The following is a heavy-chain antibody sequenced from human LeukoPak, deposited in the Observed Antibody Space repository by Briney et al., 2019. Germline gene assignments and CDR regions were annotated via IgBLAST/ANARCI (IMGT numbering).Heavy chain of an antibody. V-gene: IGHV3-74*01. CDR3: VRTTNGPEH. D-gene: IGHD2-8*01. Sequence: GGSLRLSCAASGFTFTSHLIHWVRQPPGKGLVWVSRVSGDGRTTNYADSVKGRFTISRDNAKYTVYLQMDSLRVEDTAVYYCVRTTNGPEHWGQGTLVTVSS. J-gene: IGHJ1*01. CDR1: GFTFTSHL. CDR2: VSGDGRTT.